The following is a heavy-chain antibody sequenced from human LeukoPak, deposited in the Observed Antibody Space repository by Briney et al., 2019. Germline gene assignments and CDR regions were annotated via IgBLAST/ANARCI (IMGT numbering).Heavy chain of an antibody. V-gene: IGHV3-21*01. CDR2: ITSGSKYI. J-gene: IGHJ4*02. CDR1: EFAFSSYS. Sequence: PGGSLRLSCAASEFAFSSYSMNWFRQAPGKGLEWVASITSGSKYILYADSVRGRFTISRDNAENSLFLHMKSLRADDTGVYFCARDEETVAGLNGFDLWGQGTLVTVSS. D-gene: IGHD6-19*01. CDR3: ARDEETVAGLNGFDL.